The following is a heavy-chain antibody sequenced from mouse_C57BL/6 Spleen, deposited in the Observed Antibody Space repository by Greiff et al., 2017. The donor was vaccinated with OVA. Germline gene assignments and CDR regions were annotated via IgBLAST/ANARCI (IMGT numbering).Heavy chain of an antibody. Sequence: VQLKQSGTVLARPGASVKMSCKTSGYTFTSYWMHWVKQRPGQGLEWIGATYPGNSDTSYNQKFKGKAKLTAVTSASTAYMELSSLTNEDSAVYYCTERFAYWGQGTLVTVSA. J-gene: IGHJ3*01. CDR2: TYPGNSDT. V-gene: IGHV1-5*01. CDR3: TERFAY. CDR1: GYTFTSYW.